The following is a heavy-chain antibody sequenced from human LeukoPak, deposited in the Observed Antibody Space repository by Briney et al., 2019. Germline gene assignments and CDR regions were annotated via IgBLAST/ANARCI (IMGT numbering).Heavy chain of an antibody. J-gene: IGHJ6*02. D-gene: IGHD5-12*01. CDR3: VRLGLTYSGYDYYYYGMDV. CDR1: GYSFTSYW. CDR2: IYPGDSDT. Sequence: RGESLKISCKGSGYSFTSYWIGWVRQMPGKGLEWMGIIYPGDSDTRYSPSFQGQVTISADKSISTAYLQWSSLKASDTAMYYCVRLGLTYSGYDYYYYGMDVWGQGTTVTVSS. V-gene: IGHV5-51*01.